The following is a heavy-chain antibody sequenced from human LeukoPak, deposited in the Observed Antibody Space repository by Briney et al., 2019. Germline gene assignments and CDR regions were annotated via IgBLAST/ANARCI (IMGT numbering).Heavy chain of an antibody. V-gene: IGHV3-66*01. Sequence: PSETLSLTCTVSGGSISSNYMSWVRQAPGKGLEWVSVIYSGGSTYYADSVKGRFTISRDNSKNTLYLQMNSLRAEDTAVYYCARDYLDYYYYYMDVWGKGTTVTISS. J-gene: IGHJ6*03. CDR2: IYSGGST. CDR3: ARDYLDYYYYYMDV. CDR1: GGSISSNY.